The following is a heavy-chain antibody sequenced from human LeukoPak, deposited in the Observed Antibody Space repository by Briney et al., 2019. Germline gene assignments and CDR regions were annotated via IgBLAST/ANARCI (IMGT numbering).Heavy chain of an antibody. Sequence: GGSLRLSCAGSGFTFNSYAMSWVRRAPRKGLEWVSPIMIGGDGKHYADSVKGRFTISRDRSESTLYLQMNGLRADDTAVYYCVRAAPRDCSPASCSLFDTWGQGTLVTVSS. CDR1: GFTFNSYA. CDR2: IMIGGDGK. CDR3: VRAAPRDCSPASCSLFDT. V-gene: IGHV3-23*01. D-gene: IGHD2-2*01. J-gene: IGHJ4*02.